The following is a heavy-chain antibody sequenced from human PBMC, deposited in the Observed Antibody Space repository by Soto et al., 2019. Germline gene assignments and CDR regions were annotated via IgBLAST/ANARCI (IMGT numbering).Heavy chain of an antibody. CDR3: ARDGTFGYTSGWSWFDP. V-gene: IGHV3-21*01. CDR1: GFTFSSYS. Sequence: GGSLRLSCAASGFTFSSYSMNWVRQAPGKGLEWVSSISSSSSYIFYTDSVKGRFTISRDNAKNSLYLQMNSLRAEDTAVYYCARDGTFGYTSGWSWFDPWGQGTLVTVSS. CDR2: ISSSSSYI. J-gene: IGHJ5*02. D-gene: IGHD6-19*01.